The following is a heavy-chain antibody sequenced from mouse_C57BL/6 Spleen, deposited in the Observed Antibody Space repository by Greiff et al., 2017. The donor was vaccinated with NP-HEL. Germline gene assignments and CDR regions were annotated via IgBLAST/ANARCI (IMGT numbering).Heavy chain of an antibody. D-gene: IGHD1-1*01. CDR2: INPGSGGT. V-gene: IGHV1-54*01. Sequence: QVQLKQSGAELVRPGTSVKVSCKASGYAFTNYLIEWVKQRPGQGLEWIGVINPGSGGTKYNEKVKGKATLTADKSSRTAYMQLSSLTSADSSVYFCTRLLTTVYFSMDYWGQGTSVTVSS. CDR1: GYAFTNYL. J-gene: IGHJ4*01. CDR3: TRLLTTVYFSMDY.